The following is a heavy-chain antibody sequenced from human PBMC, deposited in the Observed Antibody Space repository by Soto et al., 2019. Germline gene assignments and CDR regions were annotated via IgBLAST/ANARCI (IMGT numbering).Heavy chain of an antibody. V-gene: IGHV3-48*01. D-gene: IGHD2-2*02. CDR3: ARVGVPAAIYYYYYMDV. CDR1: GFTFSSYS. Sequence: EVQLVESGGGLVQPGGSLRLSCAASGFTFSSYSMNWVRQAPGKGLEWVSYISSSSSTIYYADSVKGRFTISRDNAKNSLYLPMNSLSAEDTAVYYWARVGVPAAIYYYYYMDVWGKGTTVTVSS. J-gene: IGHJ6*03. CDR2: ISSSSSTI.